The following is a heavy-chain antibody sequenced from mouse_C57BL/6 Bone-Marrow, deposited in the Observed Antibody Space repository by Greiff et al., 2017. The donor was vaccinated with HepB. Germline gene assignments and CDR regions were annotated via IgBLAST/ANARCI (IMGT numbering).Heavy chain of an antibody. J-gene: IGHJ4*01. CDR2: ISYDGSN. CDR1: GYSITSGYY. V-gene: IGHV3-6*01. CDR3: ARRAITTVVAHYYAMDY. D-gene: IGHD1-1*01. Sequence: EVQLVESGPGLVKPSQSLSLTCSVTGYSITSGYYWNWIRQFPGNKLEWMGYISYDGSNNYNPSLKNRISITRDTSKNQFFLKLNSVTTEDTATYYCARRAITTVVAHYYAMDYWGQGTSVTVSS.